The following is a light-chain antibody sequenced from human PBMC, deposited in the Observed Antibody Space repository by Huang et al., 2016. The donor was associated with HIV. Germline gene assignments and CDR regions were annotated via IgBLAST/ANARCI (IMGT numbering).Light chain of an antibody. Sequence: EIVLTQSPGTLSLSPGETATLSCRASQSVTSGFLAWYQHAPGPAPRLRIYGASNRATGVPDRFSGSGSGTDFTLTISRLEPEDFVVYFCQQYDTSPPYTFGQGTKLEIK. CDR1: QSVTSGF. CDR3: QQYDTSPPYT. CDR2: GAS. V-gene: IGKV3-20*01. J-gene: IGKJ2*01.